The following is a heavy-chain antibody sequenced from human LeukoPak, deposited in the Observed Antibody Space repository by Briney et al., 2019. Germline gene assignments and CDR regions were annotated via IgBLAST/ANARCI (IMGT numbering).Heavy chain of an antibody. J-gene: IGHJ4*02. Sequence: GGSLRLSCAASGFTFSSYGMHWVRQAPGKGLEWVSYISSSGTTISYAQSVKGRFTITRDNAQNSLTLHMNTLRADDTAVYYCAKDGGTHFDHWGQGTLVTVSS. CDR1: GFTFSSYG. CDR2: ISSSGTTI. V-gene: IGHV3-48*01. D-gene: IGHD1-26*01. CDR3: AKDGGTHFDH.